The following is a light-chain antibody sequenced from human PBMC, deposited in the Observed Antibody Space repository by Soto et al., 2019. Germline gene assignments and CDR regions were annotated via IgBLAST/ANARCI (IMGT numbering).Light chain of an antibody. CDR3: ATWDDSLSGVV. CDR2: SHN. Sequence: QSVLTQPPSASGTPGQRVSISCSGSSSNIGTNYVYWYQKLPGAAPKLLIYSHNERPSGVPDRFSGAKSGTSASLAISGLRSEDEADYYCATWDDSLSGVVFGGGTKLTVL. V-gene: IGLV1-47*02. J-gene: IGLJ2*01. CDR1: SSNIGTNY.